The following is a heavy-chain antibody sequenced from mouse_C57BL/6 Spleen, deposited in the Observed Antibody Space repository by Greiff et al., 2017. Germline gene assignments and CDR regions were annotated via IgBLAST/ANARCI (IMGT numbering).Heavy chain of an antibody. CDR2: IWTGRGT. V-gene: IGHV2-9-1*01. Sequence: VQLQESGPGLVAPSPSLSITCTVSGFSLTSYAIRWVRQPPGKGLEWLGVIWTGRGTNYNSALKSRLSISKDNSKSQVFLKMNSLQTDDTARYYCASSYYDYGSAMDYWGQGTSVTVAS. J-gene: IGHJ4*01. CDR3: ASSYYDYGSAMDY. CDR1: GFSLTSYA. D-gene: IGHD2-4*01.